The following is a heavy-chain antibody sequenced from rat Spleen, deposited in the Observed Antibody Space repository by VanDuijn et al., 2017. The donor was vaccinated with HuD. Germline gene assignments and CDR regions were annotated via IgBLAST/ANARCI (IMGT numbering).Heavy chain of an antibody. CDR1: GVTFSNDG. J-gene: IGHJ3*01. Sequence: EVQLVESGGDLVQPGRSLKLSCAASGVTFSNDGMAWVRQAPTKGLEWVATIRFDGSSTFYRDSVKGRFTISRDNAKNILFLQMDSLGSDDTATYYCTRHGGLRNWFAYWGQGTLVTVSS. CDR2: IRFDGSST. D-gene: IGHD1-11*01. CDR3: TRHGGLRNWFAY. V-gene: IGHV5-29*01.